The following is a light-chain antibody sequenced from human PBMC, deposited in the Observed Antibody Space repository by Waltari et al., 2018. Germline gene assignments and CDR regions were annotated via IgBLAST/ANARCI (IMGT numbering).Light chain of an antibody. Sequence: QSVLSQPPSESGTPGQRVTISCSATRSNVGSNTVNWYHHLPGTSPKLLYYSKKVLPSWVPDRVSASKCGTSAYVAISGLQAEGEGDYYCAAWDGGLNCLIFGGGTKRTVL. CDR3: AAWDGGLNCLI. J-gene: IGLJ2*01. CDR2: SKK. V-gene: IGLV1-44*01. CDR1: RSNVGSNT.